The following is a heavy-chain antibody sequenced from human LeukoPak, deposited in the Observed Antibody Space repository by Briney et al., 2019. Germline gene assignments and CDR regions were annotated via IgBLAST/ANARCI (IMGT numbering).Heavy chain of an antibody. CDR1: GGTFSSYV. Sequence: ASVKVSCKASGGTFSSYVINWVRQAPGQGLEWMGRILPILGIANYAQKFQGRVTVIADKSTSTTYMELSSLRSEDTAVYYCAKDQYCTSTSCYVGYWGQGTLVTVSS. CDR3: AKDQYCTSTSCYVGY. CDR2: ILPILGIA. D-gene: IGHD2-2*01. J-gene: IGHJ4*02. V-gene: IGHV1-69*04.